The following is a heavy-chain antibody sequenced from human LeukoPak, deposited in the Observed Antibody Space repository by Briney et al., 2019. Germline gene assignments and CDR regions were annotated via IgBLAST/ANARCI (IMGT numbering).Heavy chain of an antibody. V-gene: IGHV4-39*01. CDR2: IYYSGST. J-gene: IGHJ1*01. CDR1: GGSISSSSYY. Sequence: SETLSLTCTVSGGSISSSSYYWGWIRQPPGKGLEWIGSIYYSGSTYYNPSLKSRVTISVDTSKNQFSLKLSSVTSADTAVYYCARQEIYCSSTSCRLWNFQHWGQGTLVTVSS. D-gene: IGHD2-2*01. CDR3: ARQEIYCSSTSCRLWNFQH.